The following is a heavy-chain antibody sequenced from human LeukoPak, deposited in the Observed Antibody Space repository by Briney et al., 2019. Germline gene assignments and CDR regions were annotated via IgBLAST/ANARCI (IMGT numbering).Heavy chain of an antibody. J-gene: IGHJ6*02. Sequence: GGSLRLSCAASGFTFSSYAMSWVRQAPGKGLEWVSAISGSGGSTYYADSVKSRFTISRDNSKNTLYLQMNSLRAEDTAVYYCAKDRALDSSGYYYYYYGMDVWGQGTTVTVSS. V-gene: IGHV3-23*01. CDR2: ISGSGGST. CDR1: GFTFSSYA. D-gene: IGHD3-22*01. CDR3: AKDRALDSSGYYYYYYGMDV.